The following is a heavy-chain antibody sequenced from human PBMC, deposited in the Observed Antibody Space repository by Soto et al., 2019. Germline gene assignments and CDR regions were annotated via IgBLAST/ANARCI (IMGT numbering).Heavy chain of an antibody. V-gene: IGHV1-18*01. Sequence: SPQVSWKGSGYNYTSEAIICARQAPGQGLEWMGWISAYNGNTNYAQKLQGRVTMTTDTSTSTAYMELRSLRSDDTAVYYCAESNYVRSWFDPWGQGTLVT. CDR1: GYNYTSEA. J-gene: IGHJ5*02. CDR2: ISAYNGNT. D-gene: IGHD1-26*01. CDR3: AESNYVRSWFDP.